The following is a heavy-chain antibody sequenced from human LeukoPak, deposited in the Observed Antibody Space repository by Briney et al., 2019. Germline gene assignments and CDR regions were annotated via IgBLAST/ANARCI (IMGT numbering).Heavy chain of an antibody. Sequence: ASVKVSCKASGYTFTSYYMHWVRQAPGQGLEWTGIINPSGGSTSYAQKFQGRVTMTRDTSTSTVYMELSSLRSEDTAVYYCARDPPSIAAAVPFDYWGQGTLVTVSS. CDR3: ARDPPSIAAAVPFDY. D-gene: IGHD6-13*01. J-gene: IGHJ4*02. CDR2: INPSGGST. CDR1: GYTFTSYY. V-gene: IGHV1-46*01.